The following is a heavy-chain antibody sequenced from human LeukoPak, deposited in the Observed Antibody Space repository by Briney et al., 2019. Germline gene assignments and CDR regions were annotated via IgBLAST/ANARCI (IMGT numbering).Heavy chain of an antibody. CDR1: GGSISSYY. CDR3: ARVGGYNSPLDY. J-gene: IGHJ4*02. CDR2: IYYSGST. Sequence: PSETLSLTCTVSGGSISSYYWSWIRQPPGKGLQWIGYIYYSGSTNYNPSLKSRVTISVDTSKNQFSLKLSTVTAADTPVYYCARVGGYNSPLDYWGQGTLVTVSS. V-gene: IGHV4-59*01. D-gene: IGHD5-24*01.